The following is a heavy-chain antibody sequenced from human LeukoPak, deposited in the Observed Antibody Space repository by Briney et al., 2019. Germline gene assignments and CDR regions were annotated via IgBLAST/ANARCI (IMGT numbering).Heavy chain of an antibody. Sequence: GGSLRLSCAASGFTFSSSAMRWVRQAPGKGLEWVSSISSSSNYIYYADSVKGRFTISRDNAKNSLYLHMNSLRAEDTAVYYCARDPGGCSGGSCYSRLDYWGQGTLVTVSS. CDR3: ARDPGGCSGGSCYSRLDY. V-gene: IGHV3-21*01. J-gene: IGHJ4*02. CDR1: GFTFSSSA. CDR2: ISSSSNYI. D-gene: IGHD2-15*01.